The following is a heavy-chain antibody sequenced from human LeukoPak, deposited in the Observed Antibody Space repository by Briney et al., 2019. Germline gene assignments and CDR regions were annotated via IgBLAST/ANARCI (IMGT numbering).Heavy chain of an antibody. D-gene: IGHD2-2*02. CDR1: GYTFTSYA. CDR3: ATCARNFYCYRFDY. Sequence: SVKVSCKASGYTFTSYAISWVRQAPGQGLEWMGGIIPIFGTANYAQKFQGRVTITADESTSTAYMELSSLRSEDTAVYYCATCARNFYCYRFDYWGQGTLVTVSS. V-gene: IGHV1-69*13. CDR2: IIPIFGTA. J-gene: IGHJ4*02.